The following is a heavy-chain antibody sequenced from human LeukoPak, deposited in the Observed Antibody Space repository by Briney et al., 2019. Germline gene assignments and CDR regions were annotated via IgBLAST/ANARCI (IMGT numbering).Heavy chain of an antibody. CDR2: ITEDGSEK. CDR1: GFTFSIYW. J-gene: IGHJ4*02. V-gene: IGHV3-7*01. Sequence: GWSLGLSCVSSGFTFSIYWMSWVRQAPGKGLEWVANITEDGSEKYYVASVKGRFTISRDNAKNSLYLQMNSLRAEDTAVYYCASGRQLGYWGQGTLVTVSS. D-gene: IGHD3-16*01. CDR3: ASGRQLGY.